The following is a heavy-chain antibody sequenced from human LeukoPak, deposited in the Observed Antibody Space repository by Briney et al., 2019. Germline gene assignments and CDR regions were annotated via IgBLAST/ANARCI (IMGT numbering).Heavy chain of an antibody. CDR1: GFTFSSYA. D-gene: IGHD6-19*01. V-gene: IGHV3-23*01. J-gene: IGHJ4*02. CDR3: AKVYIAVAGTDLIDY. CDR2: ISGSGGST. Sequence: GGSLRLSCAASGFTFSSYAMSWVRQAPGKGLEGGSAISGSGGSTYYADSVKGRFTISRDNSKNTLYLQMNSLRAEDTAVYYCAKVYIAVAGTDLIDYWGQGTLVTVSS.